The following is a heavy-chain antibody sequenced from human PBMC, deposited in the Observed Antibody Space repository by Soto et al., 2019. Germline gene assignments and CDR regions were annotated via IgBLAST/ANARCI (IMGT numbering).Heavy chain of an antibody. CDR3: AKDWDIVVVTAIRYGMDV. Sequence: QVQLVESGGGVVQPGRSLRLSCAASGFTFSSYGMHWVRQAPGKGLEWVAVISYDGSNKYYADSVKGRFTISRDNSKNTLSLKMNSLRAEDTAVYYCAKDWDIVVVTAIRYGMDVWGQGTTVTVSS. V-gene: IGHV3-30*18. J-gene: IGHJ6*02. D-gene: IGHD2-21*02. CDR1: GFTFSSYG. CDR2: ISYDGSNK.